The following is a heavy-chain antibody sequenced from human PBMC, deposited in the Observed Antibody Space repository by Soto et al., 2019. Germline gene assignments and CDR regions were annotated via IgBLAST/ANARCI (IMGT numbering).Heavy chain of an antibody. J-gene: IGHJ4*02. CDR3: ARDLLAVDSTDY. D-gene: IGHD5-12*01. CDR1: GYSISSGYY. V-gene: IGHV4-38-2*02. CDR2: IYHSGST. Sequence: SETLSLTCAASGYSISSGYYWGWIRQPPGKGLEWIGSIYHSGSTYYNPSLKSRVTISVDTSKNQFSLKLSSVTAADTAVYYCARDLLAVDSTDYWGQGTLVTVSS.